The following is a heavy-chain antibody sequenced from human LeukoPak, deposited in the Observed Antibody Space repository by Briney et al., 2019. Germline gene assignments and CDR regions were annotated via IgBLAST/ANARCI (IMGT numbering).Heavy chain of an antibody. D-gene: IGHD4-17*01. J-gene: IGHJ4*02. CDR2: INPSGGST. CDR3: ARNPVTTKYFDY. Sequence: ASVKVSCKASGYTFTSYYMHWVRQAPGQGLEWMGIINPSGGSTRYAQKFRGRVTMTRDTSTSTVYMELSSLRSEDTAVYYCARNPVTTKYFDYWGQRTLVTVSS. V-gene: IGHV1-46*01. CDR1: GYTFTSYY.